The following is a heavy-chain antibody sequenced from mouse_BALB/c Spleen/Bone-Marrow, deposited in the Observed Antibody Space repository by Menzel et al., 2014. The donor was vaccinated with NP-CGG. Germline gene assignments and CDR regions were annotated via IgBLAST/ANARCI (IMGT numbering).Heavy chain of an antibody. CDR3: ATYDYDVWFGN. V-gene: IGHV2-3*01. CDR1: GFSLTSYA. CDR2: IWGDGNT. J-gene: IGHJ3*01. Sequence: LQESGPGLVAPSQSLSITCTVSGFSLTSYAVSWVRQPPGKGLEWLGVIWGDGNTDYHSALISRLSISKDNSKSQVFLNLNSLQTDDTATYYCATYDYDVWFGNWSQGTLVTVSA. D-gene: IGHD2-4*01.